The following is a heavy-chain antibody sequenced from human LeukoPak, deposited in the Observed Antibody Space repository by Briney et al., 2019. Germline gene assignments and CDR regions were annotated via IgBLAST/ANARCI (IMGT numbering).Heavy chain of an antibody. D-gene: IGHD4-23*01. CDR3: ARDRYGGLNWFDP. V-gene: IGHV4-59*01. J-gene: IGHJ5*02. Sequence: SETLSLTCTVSGGSISSYYWNWIRQPPGKGLEWIGYIYYSGGTNYNPSLKSRVTISVDTSKNQFSLKLSSVTAADTAVYYCARDRYGGLNWFDPWGQGTLLTVSS. CDR2: IYYSGGT. CDR1: GGSISSYY.